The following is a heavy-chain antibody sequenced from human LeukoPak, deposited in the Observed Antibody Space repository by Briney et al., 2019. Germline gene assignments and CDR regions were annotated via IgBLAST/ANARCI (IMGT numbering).Heavy chain of an antibody. D-gene: IGHD1-26*01. Sequence: SETLSLTCIVSGASITSYSWNWLRQSPGKGLEWIGYFSLGGSGTTSYTSSLKSRVTISRDTSKNQLSLKLTSVTAADTAVYYCARYTRGRNGMDVWGQGTTVTVSS. J-gene: IGHJ6*02. CDR2: FSLGGSGTT. V-gene: IGHV4-59*08. CDR1: GASITSYS. CDR3: ARYTRGRNGMDV.